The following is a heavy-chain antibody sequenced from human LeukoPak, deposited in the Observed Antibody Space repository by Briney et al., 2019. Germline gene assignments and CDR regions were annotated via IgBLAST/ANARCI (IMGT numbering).Heavy chain of an antibody. CDR3: AKGIGYYDILTGYSYYYYMDV. J-gene: IGHJ6*03. Sequence: QSGGSPRLSCAASGFTFSSYEMSWVRQAPGKGLEWVSAISGSGGSTYYADSVKGRFTISRDNSKNTLYLQMNSLRAEDTAVYYCAKGIGYYDILTGYSYYYYMDVWGKGTTVTISS. CDR1: GFTFSSYE. V-gene: IGHV3-23*01. D-gene: IGHD3-9*01. CDR2: ISGSGGST.